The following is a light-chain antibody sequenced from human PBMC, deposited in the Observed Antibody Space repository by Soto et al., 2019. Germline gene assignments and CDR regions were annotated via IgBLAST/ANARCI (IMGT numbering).Light chain of an antibody. J-gene: IGKJ5*01. V-gene: IGKV3-15*01. CDR3: QLYTNLPFP. Sequence: EIVITLSLDTLSVSPGERATLYCRAGQGVTTNFAWYQQKSGQSPRLLIYDVSIRATGVPARFSGTGSETDFTLTICGLQSEDSTLYFCQLYTNLPFPFCQGA. CDR2: DVS. CDR1: QGVTTN.